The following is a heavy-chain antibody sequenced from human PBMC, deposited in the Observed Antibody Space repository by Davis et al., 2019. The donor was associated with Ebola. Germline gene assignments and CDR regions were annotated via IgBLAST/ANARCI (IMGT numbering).Heavy chain of an antibody. CDR1: GFTLSNAF. V-gene: IGHV3-15*01. J-gene: IGHJ5*02. D-gene: IGHD3-3*01. Sequence: PGGSLRLSCATSGFTLSNAFMNWVRLAPGKGLEWVGHIRTKDDGGTTDYAAPVKGRFSISRDDSKNTLYLQMNSLKAEDTAVYYCTSPLWVTILGQGPFDPWGQGTLVTVSS. CDR2: IRTKDDGGTT. CDR3: TSPLWVTILGQGPFDP.